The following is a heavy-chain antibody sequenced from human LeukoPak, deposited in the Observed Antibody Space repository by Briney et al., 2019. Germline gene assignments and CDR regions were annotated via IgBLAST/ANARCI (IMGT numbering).Heavy chain of an antibody. J-gene: IGHJ4*02. CDR3: STAATLSIAARPDGFDY. CDR2: ISGSGGST. Sequence: PGGSPRLSCAASGFTFSSYAMSWVRQAPGKGLEWVSAISGSGGSTYYADSVKGRFTISRDNSKNTLYLQMNSLRAEDTAVYYCSTAATLSIAARPDGFDYWGQGTLVTVSS. CDR1: GFTFSSYA. V-gene: IGHV3-23*01. D-gene: IGHD6-6*01.